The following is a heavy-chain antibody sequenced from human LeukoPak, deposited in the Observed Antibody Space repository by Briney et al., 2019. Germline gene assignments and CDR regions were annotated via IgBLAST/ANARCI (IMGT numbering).Heavy chain of an antibody. CDR3: ASFLASSGYYSPFDY. D-gene: IGHD3-22*01. CDR1: GGSFSGYY. J-gene: IGHJ4*02. V-gene: IGHV4-34*01. Sequence: SETLSLTYAVYGGSFSGYYWSWIRQPPGKGLEWIGEINHSGSTNYNPSLKSRVTISVDTSKNQFSLKLSSVTAADTAVYYCASFLASSGYYSPFDYWGQGTLVTVSS. CDR2: INHSGST.